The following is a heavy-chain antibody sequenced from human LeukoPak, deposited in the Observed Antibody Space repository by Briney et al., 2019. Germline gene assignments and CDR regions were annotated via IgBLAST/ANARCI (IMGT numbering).Heavy chain of an antibody. D-gene: IGHD2-2*01. J-gene: IGHJ4*02. CDR2: ISSSSSYI. CDR3: ATALRGYCSSTSCYDFDY. CDR1: GFTFSSYS. Sequence: PGGSLRLSCAASGFTFSSYSMNWVRQAPGKGLEWVSSISSSSSYIYYADSVKGRFTISRDNAKNSLYLQMNSLRAEDTAVYYCATALRGYCSSTSCYDFDYWGQGTLVTVSS. V-gene: IGHV3-21*01.